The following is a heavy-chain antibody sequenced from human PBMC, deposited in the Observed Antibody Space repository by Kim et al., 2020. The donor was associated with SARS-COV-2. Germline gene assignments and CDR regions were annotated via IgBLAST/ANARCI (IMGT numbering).Heavy chain of an antibody. V-gene: IGHV4-34*01. D-gene: IGHD3-10*01. CDR3: ARRLSNTSGWGSHYCDL. CDR1: GGSFSGYY. Sequence: SETLSLTCAVYGGSFSGYYWSWIRQPPGKGLEWIGEINHSGRTNYNPSLKSRVTISVDTSKNQFSLRRTSVTAADTAVYYCARRLSNTSGWGSHYCDLWG. CDR2: INHSGRT. J-gene: IGHJ2*01.